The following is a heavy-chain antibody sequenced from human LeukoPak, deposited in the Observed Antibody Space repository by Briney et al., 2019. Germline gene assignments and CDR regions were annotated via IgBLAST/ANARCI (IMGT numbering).Heavy chain of an antibody. D-gene: IGHD1-14*01. J-gene: IGHJ3*02. CDR2: ISSSSSYI. V-gene: IGHV3-21*01. CDR1: GFTFSSYS. Sequence: TGGSLRLSCAASGFTFSSYSMNWVRQAPGKGLEWVSSISSSSSYIYYADSVKGRFTISRDNAKNSLYLQMNSLRAEDTAVYYCARENQGAFDIWGQGTMVTVSS. CDR3: ARENQGAFDI.